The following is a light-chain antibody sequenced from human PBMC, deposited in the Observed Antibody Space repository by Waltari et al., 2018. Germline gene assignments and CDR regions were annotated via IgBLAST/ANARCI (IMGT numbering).Light chain of an antibody. V-gene: IGKV1-39*01. CDR2: DAS. J-gene: IGKJ2*01. CDR3: QQSYNNPRT. CDR1: QRVSSY. Sequence: DIQVTQSPPSLSASVGDRVTITCRASQRVSSYLNWYQQKPGIAPRLLIYDASTLQSGVASMFSGSGSATVFTISISSLQPEDSATYYWQQSYNNPRTFGRGTKLEI.